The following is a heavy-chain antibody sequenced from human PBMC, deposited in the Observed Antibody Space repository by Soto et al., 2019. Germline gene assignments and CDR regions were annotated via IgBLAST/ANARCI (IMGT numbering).Heavy chain of an antibody. CDR1: GYSLSRLS. CDR2: FDREVGEA. CDR3: ATDLLLHGMDI. Sequence: GASVKVSCKASGYSLSRLSVHWVRQAPGKGLERMGVFDREVGEAIYAQKFQDRVTMTADTSTDTAYMDLNSLRSDDTAVYYCATDLLLHGMDIWGQGTTVTVSS. V-gene: IGHV1-24*01. J-gene: IGHJ6*02.